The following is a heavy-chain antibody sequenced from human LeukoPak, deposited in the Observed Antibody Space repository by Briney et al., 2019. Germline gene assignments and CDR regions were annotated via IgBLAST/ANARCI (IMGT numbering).Heavy chain of an antibody. CDR2: IKADGSST. D-gene: IGHD3-22*01. CDR1: GFTFSNFW. J-gene: IGHJ4*02. Sequence: PGGSLRLSCAASGFTFSNFWMHWVRQVPGKGLVWVSRIKADGSSTTYADSVKGRFTISRDNAKNTVYLQMNSLRAEDTAVYYCTNDRGYSFDYWGQGTLVTVPS. V-gene: IGHV3-74*01. CDR3: TNDRGYSFDY.